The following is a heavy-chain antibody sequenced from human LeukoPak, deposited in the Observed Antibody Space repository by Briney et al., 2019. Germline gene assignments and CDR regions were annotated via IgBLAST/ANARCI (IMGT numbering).Heavy chain of an antibody. Sequence: ASVKVSCKASGYTLTSYYMHWVRQAPGQGLEWMGIINPSGGSTSYAQKFQGRVTMTRDTSTSTVYMELSSLRSEDTAVYYCARAGEDYDILTGYSVPYYFDYWGQGTLVTVSS. CDR2: INPSGGST. CDR1: GYTLTSYY. D-gene: IGHD3-9*01. V-gene: IGHV1-46*01. CDR3: ARAGEDYDILTGYSVPYYFDY. J-gene: IGHJ4*02.